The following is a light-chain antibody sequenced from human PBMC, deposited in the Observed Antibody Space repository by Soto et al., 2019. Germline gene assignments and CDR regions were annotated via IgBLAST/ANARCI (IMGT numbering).Light chain of an antibody. CDR3: QHYYSYPPT. CDR1: QGIRSY. J-gene: IGKJ1*01. Sequence: AIRITQSPSSLSASTGDRVTITCRASQGIRSYLAWYKQKPGKAPKLLIYAASTLQSGVPSRFSGSGSGTDFTLTISCLQSEDFATYYCQHYYSYPPTFGQGTKVDIK. V-gene: IGKV1-8*01. CDR2: AAS.